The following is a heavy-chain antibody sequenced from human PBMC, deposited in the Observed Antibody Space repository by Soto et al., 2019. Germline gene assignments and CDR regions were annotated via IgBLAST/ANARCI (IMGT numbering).Heavy chain of an antibody. Sequence: GGSLRLSCAASGFTFSDYWMTWVRQAPGKGLEWVGNIKQDGSEKYYVDSVRGRFTLSRDNAKNSLYLHLSSLRAEDSAVYYCARDRGAGGIYFDYWGPGTLVTVSS. V-gene: IGHV3-7*01. CDR3: ARDRGAGGIYFDY. D-gene: IGHD3-16*01. CDR2: IKQDGSEK. J-gene: IGHJ4*02. CDR1: GFTFSDYW.